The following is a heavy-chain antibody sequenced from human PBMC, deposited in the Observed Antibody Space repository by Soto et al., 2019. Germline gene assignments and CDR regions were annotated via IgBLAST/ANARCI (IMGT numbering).Heavy chain of an antibody. D-gene: IGHD3-3*01. CDR2: IDPSDSYT. CDR1: GYSFTSYC. Sequence: GESLKISCKGSGYSFTSYCISWVRQMPGKGLEWMGRIDPSDSYTNYSPSFQGHVTISADKSISTAYLQWSSLKASDTAMYYCARHEQETITIFGVVTSYGMDVWGQGTTVTVSS. J-gene: IGHJ6*02. CDR3: ARHEQETITIFGVVTSYGMDV. V-gene: IGHV5-10-1*01.